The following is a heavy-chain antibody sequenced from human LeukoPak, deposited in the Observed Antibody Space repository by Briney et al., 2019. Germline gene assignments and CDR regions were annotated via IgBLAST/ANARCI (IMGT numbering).Heavy chain of an antibody. CDR2: ISSNGGST. J-gene: IGHJ4*02. V-gene: IGHV3-64*01. CDR1: GFTFSSYA. Sequence: GGSLRLSCAASGFTFSSYAMHWVRQAPGKGLQYVSAISSNGGSTFYANSVKGRFTFSKDNSKNTLYLQMDSLKPEDMAVYYCTRDSCSGNRCWRYFDNWGQGTLVTVSS. CDR3: TRDSCSGNRCWRYFDN. D-gene: IGHD2-15*01.